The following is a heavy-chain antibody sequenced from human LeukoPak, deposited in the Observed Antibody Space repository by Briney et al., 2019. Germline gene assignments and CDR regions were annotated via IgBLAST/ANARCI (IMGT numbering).Heavy chain of an antibody. D-gene: IGHD3-22*01. Sequence: ASVKVSCTPSGYTFTGYYLHWVRQAPGQGLEWMGWITPDSGATDYAQKFQGRVTMTRDTSISTAFMELSSLTSDDTAVYYCARGPYYYDSSGYYPNWGQGTLVTVSS. CDR2: ITPDSGAT. CDR3: ARGPYYYDSSGYYPN. J-gene: IGHJ4*02. V-gene: IGHV1-2*02. CDR1: GYTFTGYY.